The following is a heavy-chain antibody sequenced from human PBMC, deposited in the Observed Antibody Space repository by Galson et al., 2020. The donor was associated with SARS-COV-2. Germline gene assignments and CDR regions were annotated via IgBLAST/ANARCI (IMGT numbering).Heavy chain of an antibody. CDR1: GYRFTKYW. Sequence: TGGSLRLSCKGSGYRFTKYWIGWVRQMPGKGLEWMGFIYPDDSDTRYSPSFQGQVTISADMSISTAYLQWSSLKASDSAMYYCARIAYCGGDCLSGHFYGMDVWGQGTTVTVFS. J-gene: IGHJ6*02. D-gene: IGHD2-21*02. CDR2: IYPDDSDT. CDR3: ARIAYCGGDCLSGHFYGMDV. V-gene: IGHV5-51*01.